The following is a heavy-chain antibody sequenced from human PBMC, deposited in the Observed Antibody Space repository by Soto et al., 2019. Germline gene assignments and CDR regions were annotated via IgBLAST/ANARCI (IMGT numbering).Heavy chain of an antibody. J-gene: IGHJ4*02. CDR2: ISAYNGNT. V-gene: IGHV1-18*01. Sequence: ASVKVSCKASGYTFTRYGITWVRQAPGQGLEWMGWISAYNGNTNYAQKLQGRVTMTTDTSTSTAYMELRSLRSDDTAVYYCARDTAQLLWFGASFDWGQGTLVTVSS. CDR3: ARDTAQLLWFGASFD. D-gene: IGHD3-10*01. CDR1: GYTFTRYG.